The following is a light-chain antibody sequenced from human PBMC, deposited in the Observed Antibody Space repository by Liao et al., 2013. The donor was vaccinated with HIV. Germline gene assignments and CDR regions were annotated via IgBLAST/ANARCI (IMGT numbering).Light chain of an antibody. Sequence: SYVLTQPPSVSVAPGKTATITCGGNNIGTNSVHWYQQRPGQAPVLVIYQDSKRPSGIPGRFSGSSSGNTGTLTISGTQPMDEGDYYCQAWDSGTAVFGGGTKLTVL. CDR2: QDS. J-gene: IGLJ3*02. CDR3: QAWDSGTAV. CDR1: NIGTNS. V-gene: IGLV3-21*01.